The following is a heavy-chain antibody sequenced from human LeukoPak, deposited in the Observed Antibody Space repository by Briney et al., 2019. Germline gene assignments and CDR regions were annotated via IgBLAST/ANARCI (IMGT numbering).Heavy chain of an antibody. V-gene: IGHV3-23*01. CDR1: GFTFSNYA. CDR2: VRGSGTDT. J-gene: IGHJ4*02. CDR3: ARGQGVLGYNFFDF. Sequence: PGGSLRLSCAASGFTFSNYAMNWVRQAPGKGLEWVSAVRGSGTDTDYADSVKGRFSISRDNSKNTLFLQMNSLRADDTAVYYCARGQGVLGYNFFDFWGQGTHVTVSS. D-gene: IGHD5-24*01.